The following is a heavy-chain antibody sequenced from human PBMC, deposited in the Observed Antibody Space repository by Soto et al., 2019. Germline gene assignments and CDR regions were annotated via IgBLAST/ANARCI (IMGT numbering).Heavy chain of an antibody. V-gene: IGHV1-69*01. CDR3: ARDSGREYSSSWGDFDY. D-gene: IGHD6-13*01. CDR2: IIPIFGTA. CDR1: GGTFSSYA. Sequence: QVQLVQSGAEVKKPGSSVKVSCKASGGTFSSYAISWVRQAPGQGLEWMGGIIPIFGTANYAQKFQGRVTSTAEEATSKAYKELSRLRSEDTAVYYWARDSGREYSSSWGDFDYWGERTLVTVSS. J-gene: IGHJ4*02.